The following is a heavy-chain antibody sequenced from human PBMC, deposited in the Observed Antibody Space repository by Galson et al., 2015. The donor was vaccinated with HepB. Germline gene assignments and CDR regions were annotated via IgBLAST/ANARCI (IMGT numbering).Heavy chain of an antibody. CDR1: GGSISSYY. Sequence: TLSLTCPVSGGSISSYYWSWIRQPPGKGLEWIGYIYYSGSTNYNPSLKSRVTISVDTSKNQFSLKLSSVTAADTAVYYCARDSSSWYLGNWFDPWGQGTLVTVSS. D-gene: IGHD6-13*01. CDR3: ARDSSSWYLGNWFDP. J-gene: IGHJ5*02. V-gene: IGHV4-59*12. CDR2: IYYSGST.